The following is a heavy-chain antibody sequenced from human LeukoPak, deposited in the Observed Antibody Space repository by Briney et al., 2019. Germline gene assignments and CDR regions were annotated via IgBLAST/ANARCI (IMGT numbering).Heavy chain of an antibody. Sequence: GASVKVSCKASGYTFTGYYMHWVRRAPGQGLEWMGWINPNSGGTNYAQKFQGRVTMTRDTSISTAYMELSRLRSDDTAVYYCARVQVTTLSGRDYWGQGTLVTVSS. V-gene: IGHV1-2*02. D-gene: IGHD4-17*01. CDR3: ARVQVTTLSGRDY. J-gene: IGHJ4*02. CDR2: INPNSGGT. CDR1: GYTFTGYY.